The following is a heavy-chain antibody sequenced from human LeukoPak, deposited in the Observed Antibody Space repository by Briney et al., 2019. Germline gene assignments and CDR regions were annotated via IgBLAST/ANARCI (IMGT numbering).Heavy chain of an antibody. Sequence: SVKVSCKASVGTFSSYAISWVRQAPGQGLEWMGGIIPILGTANYAQKFQCRVTITTDEDTSTAYMELSSLRSEDTAVYYCARSYLPSYSGSYYFEGWGQGTLVTVSS. CDR3: ARSYLPSYSGSYYFEG. CDR2: IIPILGTA. V-gene: IGHV1-69*05. J-gene: IGHJ4*02. CDR1: VGTFSSYA. D-gene: IGHD1-26*01.